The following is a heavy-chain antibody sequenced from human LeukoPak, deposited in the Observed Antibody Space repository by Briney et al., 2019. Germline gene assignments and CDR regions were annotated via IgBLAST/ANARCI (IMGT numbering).Heavy chain of an antibody. Sequence: SVKVSCKASGGTFSSYAISWVRQAPGQGLEWMGGIIPIFGTANYAQKFQGRVTITADESTSTAYMELSSLRSEDTAVYYCARDSRAVNYYDSSGYYSLLDYWGQGTLVTVSS. J-gene: IGHJ4*02. CDR1: GGTFSSYA. CDR2: IIPIFGTA. V-gene: IGHV1-69*13. D-gene: IGHD3-22*01. CDR3: ARDSRAVNYYDSSGYYSLLDY.